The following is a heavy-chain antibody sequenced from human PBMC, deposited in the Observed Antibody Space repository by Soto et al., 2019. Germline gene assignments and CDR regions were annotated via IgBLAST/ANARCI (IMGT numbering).Heavy chain of an antibody. D-gene: IGHD3-9*01. CDR1: GFTFSSYA. Sequence: EVQLLESGGGLVQPGGSLRLSCAASGFTFSSYAMSWVRQAPGKGLEWVSAISGSGGSTYYADSVKGRFTISRDNSKNTLYLQMNSLRAEDTAVYYCAREGLEDLTGGYYYGMDVWGQGTTVTVSS. CDR3: AREGLEDLTGGYYYGMDV. J-gene: IGHJ6*02. CDR2: ISGSGGST. V-gene: IGHV3-23*01.